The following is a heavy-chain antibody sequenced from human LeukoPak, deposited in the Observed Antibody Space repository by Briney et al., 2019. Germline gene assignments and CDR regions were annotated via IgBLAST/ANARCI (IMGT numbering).Heavy chain of an antibody. J-gene: IGHJ2*01. D-gene: IGHD4-17*01. Sequence: SETLSLTCAVYGGSFSGYYRSWIRQPPGKGLECIGEINHSGSTNYNPSLKSRVTISVDTSKNQFSLKLSSATAADTAVYYCARGASVTTSRTYWYFDLWGRGTLVTVSS. V-gene: IGHV4-34*01. CDR2: INHSGST. CDR3: ARGASVTTSRTYWYFDL. CDR1: GGSFSGYY.